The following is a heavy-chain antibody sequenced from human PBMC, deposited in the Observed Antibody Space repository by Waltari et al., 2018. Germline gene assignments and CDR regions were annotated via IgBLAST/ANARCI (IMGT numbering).Heavy chain of an antibody. J-gene: IGHJ3*02. CDR1: GDSSSRRSYY. CDR2: IYPSGDT. Sequence: QFQLQESGPGLVKSSETLSLTCAVAGDSSSRRSYYWVWLRQHPGKEIEWIGTIYPSGDTYYHGSLESRVRMSLDRSTNHLSMALRSVTAADTAFYYCARRGDWLPLDAFDIWGQGTVVTVSS. CDR3: ARRGDWLPLDAFDI. V-gene: IGHV4-39*02. D-gene: IGHD2-15*01.